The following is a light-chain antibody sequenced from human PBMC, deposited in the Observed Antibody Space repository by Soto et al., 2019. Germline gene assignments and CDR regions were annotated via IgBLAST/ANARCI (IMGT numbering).Light chain of an antibody. J-gene: IGKJ5*01. CDR3: QQNYNTLIT. CDR1: QSISRY. CDR2: AAS. V-gene: IGKV1-39*01. Sequence: IQMTHSPSSLSASVGDRVSIACVASQSISRYLNWYQQEPGKAPKLLIFAASSLQRGVPSRFSGSGSGTDFTLTISSLQPEDFTTYYCQQNYNTLITFGQGTRLEIK.